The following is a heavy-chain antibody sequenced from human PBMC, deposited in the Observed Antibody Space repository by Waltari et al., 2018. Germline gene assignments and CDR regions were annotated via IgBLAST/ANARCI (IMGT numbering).Heavy chain of an antibody. V-gene: IGHV3-30-3*01. J-gene: IGHJ4*02. CDR2: ISYDGSNK. D-gene: IGHD7-27*01. Sequence: QVQLVESGGGVVQPGRSLRLSCAASGFTFSSYAMHWVRQAPGKGLEWVAVISYDGSNKYYADSVKGRFTISRDNSKNTLYLQMNSLRAEDTAVYYCARGLGVQNWGQGTLVTVSS. CDR1: GFTFSSYA. CDR3: ARGLGVQN.